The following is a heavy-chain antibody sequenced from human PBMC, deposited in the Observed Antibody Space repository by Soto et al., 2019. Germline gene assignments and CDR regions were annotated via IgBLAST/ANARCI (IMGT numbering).Heavy chain of an antibody. Sequence: PGESLKISSKDSGYSFTSYWISWVRQMPGKGLEWMGIIYPGDSDTRYSPSFQGQVTISADKSISTAYLQWSSLKASDTAMYYCAIGGYDLNSYYYYYGMDVWGQGTTVTVSS. CDR2: IYPGDSDT. V-gene: IGHV5-51*01. CDR3: AIGGYDLNSYYYYYGMDV. CDR1: GYSFTSYW. J-gene: IGHJ6*02. D-gene: IGHD5-12*01.